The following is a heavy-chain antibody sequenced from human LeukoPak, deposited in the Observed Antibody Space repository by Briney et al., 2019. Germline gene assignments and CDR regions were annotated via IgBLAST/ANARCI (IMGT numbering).Heavy chain of an antibody. CDR1: GFTFSSYW. D-gene: IGHD5-12*01. CDR3: ARDGGYSGHDPDY. J-gene: IGHJ4*02. CDR2: INSDGSST. V-gene: IGHV3-74*01. Sequence: GGSLRLSCAASGFTFSSYWMHWVRQAPGKGLGWVSRINSDGSSTSYADSVTGRFTISRHNTKNTQYLQTNSLRAEDTAVYYCARDGGYSGHDPDYWGPGTLVTVSS.